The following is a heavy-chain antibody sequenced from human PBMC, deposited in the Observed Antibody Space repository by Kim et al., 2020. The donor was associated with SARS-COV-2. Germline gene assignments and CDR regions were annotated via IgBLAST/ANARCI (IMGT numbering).Heavy chain of an antibody. V-gene: IGHV3-15*01. CDR2: IKSKTDGGTT. D-gene: IGHD4-17*01. CDR1: GFTFSNAW. Sequence: GGSLRLSCAASGFTFSNAWMSWVRQAPGKGLEWVGRIKSKTDGGTTDYAAPVKGRFTISRDDSKNTLYLQMNSLKTEDTAVYYCTTDFWATVTTYWAEPFDYWGQGTLVTVSS. CDR3: TTDFWATVTTYWAEPFDY. J-gene: IGHJ4*02.